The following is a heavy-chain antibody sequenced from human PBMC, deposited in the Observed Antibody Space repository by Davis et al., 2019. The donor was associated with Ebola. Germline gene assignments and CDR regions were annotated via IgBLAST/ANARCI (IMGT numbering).Heavy chain of an antibody. Sequence: ASVKVSCKASGYTFSSYGISWVRQAPGQGLEWMGWISADNGNTKSALNLQGRVTMTTDTSTSTAYMELRSLRSDDTAVYYCARRLQVKYYYDSSGYYPYYYYGMDVWGKGTTVTVSS. CDR2: ISADNGNT. J-gene: IGHJ6*04. V-gene: IGHV1-18*04. D-gene: IGHD3-22*01. CDR3: ARRLQVKYYYDSSGYYPYYYYGMDV. CDR1: GYTFSSYG.